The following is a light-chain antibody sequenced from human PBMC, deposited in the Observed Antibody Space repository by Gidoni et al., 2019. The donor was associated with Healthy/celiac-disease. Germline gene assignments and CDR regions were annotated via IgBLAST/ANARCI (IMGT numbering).Light chain of an antibody. J-gene: IGKJ4*01. V-gene: IGKV4-1*01. CDR1: QSVLYSSNNKNY. CDR3: QQYYSTPLT. Sequence: DIVMTQSPDSLAVSLGERATINCKSSQSVLYSSNNKNYLAWYQQKPGQPPTLLIYWASTRESGVPDRFSGSGSGTDFTLTIRSLQAEDVAVYYCQQYYSTPLTFGGGTKVEIQ. CDR2: WAS.